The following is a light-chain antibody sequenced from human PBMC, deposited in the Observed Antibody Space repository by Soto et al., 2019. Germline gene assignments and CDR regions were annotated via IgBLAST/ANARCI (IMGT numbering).Light chain of an antibody. CDR1: SSDVGGYNY. J-gene: IGLJ1*01. CDR2: DVS. Sequence: QSALTQPASVSGSPGHSITLSCTGTSSDVGGYNYVSWYQQHPGKAPKLIIYDVSNRPSGVSNRFSGSKSGNTASLTISGLQAEDEADYYCSSYASSSIYVFGTGTKVTVL. V-gene: IGLV2-14*01. CDR3: SSYASSSIYV.